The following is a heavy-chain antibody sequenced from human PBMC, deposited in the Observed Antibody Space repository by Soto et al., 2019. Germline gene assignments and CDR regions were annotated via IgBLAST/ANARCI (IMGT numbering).Heavy chain of an antibody. CDR2: ISGSGGST. J-gene: IGHJ6*02. Sequence: GGSLRLSCAASGFTFSSYAMSWVRQAPGKGLEWVSAISGSGGSTYYADSVKGRFTISRDNSKNTLYLQMNSLRAEDTAVYYCAKDNGVGYSSGWFVGNSGDYYGMDVWGQGTTVTVSS. D-gene: IGHD6-19*01. V-gene: IGHV3-23*01. CDR3: AKDNGVGYSSGWFVGNSGDYYGMDV. CDR1: GFTFSSYA.